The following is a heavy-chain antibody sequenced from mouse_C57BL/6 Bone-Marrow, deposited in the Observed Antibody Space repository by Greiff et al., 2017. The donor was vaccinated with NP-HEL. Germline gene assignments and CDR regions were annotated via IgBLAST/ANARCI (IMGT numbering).Heavy chain of an antibody. Sequence: DVKLVESGAELVKPGASVKLSCTASGFNIKDYYMHWVKQRTEQGLEWIGRIDPEDGETKYAPKFQGKATITADTSSNTAYLQLSSLTSEDTAVYYCAKISIYYGYDGEGGYFDYWGQGTTLTVSS. V-gene: IGHV14-2*01. CDR2: IDPEDGET. J-gene: IGHJ2*01. CDR1: GFNIKDYY. CDR3: AKISIYYGYDGEGGYFDY. D-gene: IGHD2-2*01.